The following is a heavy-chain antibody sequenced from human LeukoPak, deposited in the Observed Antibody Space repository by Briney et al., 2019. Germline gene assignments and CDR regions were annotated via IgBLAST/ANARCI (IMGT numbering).Heavy chain of an antibody. D-gene: IGHD1-7*01. J-gene: IGHJ5*02. CDR2: INTDGSST. CDR1: GFTFSSYW. V-gene: IGHV3-74*01. Sequence: GGSLRLSCAASGFTFSSYWMHWVRQAPGKGLVWVSRINTDGSSTSYADSVKGRFTISRDNAKNTLYLQMNSLRAEDTAVYYCARDTGNWNYPYNWFDPWGQGTLVIVSS. CDR3: ARDTGNWNYPYNWFDP.